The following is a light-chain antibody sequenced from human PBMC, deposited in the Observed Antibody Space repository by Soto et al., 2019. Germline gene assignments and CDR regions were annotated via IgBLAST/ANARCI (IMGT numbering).Light chain of an antibody. V-gene: IGLV2-14*01. CDR1: SXDVGAYNY. Sequence: QSVLTQPASVSGSPGQSFTISCTGTSXDVGAYNYVSWFQQHPGKAPTLIISEVSNRPSGVSNRFSGSKSGNAASLTISGLQAEDEADYFCFSFTTDWTHVFGTGTKVTVL. J-gene: IGLJ1*01. CDR3: FSFTTDWTHV. CDR2: EVS.